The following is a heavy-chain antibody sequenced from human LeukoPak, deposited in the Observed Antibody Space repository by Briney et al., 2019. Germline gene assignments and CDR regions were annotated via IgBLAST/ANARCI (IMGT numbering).Heavy chain of an antibody. J-gene: IGHJ4*02. V-gene: IGHV4-30-4*08. Sequence: SQTLSLTCTVSGDSPSSGDYYWSWIRQPPGKGLEWIGYIYYSGSTYYNPSLKSRVSISVDTSKNQFSLKLSSVTAADTAVYYCAREGVVGATTPFDHWGQGTLVTVSS. CDR1: GDSPSSGDYY. CDR3: AREGVVGATTPFDH. CDR2: IYYSGST. D-gene: IGHD1-26*01.